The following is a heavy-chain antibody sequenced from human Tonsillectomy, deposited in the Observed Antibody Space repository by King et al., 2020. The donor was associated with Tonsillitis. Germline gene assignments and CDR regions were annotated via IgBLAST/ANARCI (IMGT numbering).Heavy chain of an antibody. CDR3: ARGYCSSISCSQSIP. CDR1: GGSFSGYY. V-gene: IGHV4-34*01. CDR2: INHSGST. Sequence: VQLQQWGAGLLKPSETLSLTCAVYGGSFSGYYWSWIRQPPGKGLEWIGEINHSGSTNYNPSLKSRVTISVDTSKNQFSLRLSSVTAADTAVYYCARGYCSSISCSQSIPWGQGTLVTVSS. J-gene: IGHJ5*02. D-gene: IGHD2-2*01.